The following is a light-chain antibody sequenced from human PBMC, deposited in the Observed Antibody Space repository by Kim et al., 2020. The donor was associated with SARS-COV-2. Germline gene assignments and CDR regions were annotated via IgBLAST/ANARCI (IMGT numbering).Light chain of an antibody. CDR1: QSVSSGY. J-gene: IGKJ1*01. CDR2: GTS. Sequence: PGDRATLSCRASQSVSSGYMAWYQQKPGQTPRLLIYGTSTRAAGIPGRFSVSGSGTEFTLTISRLERDDFAVYYCQQYGSTRTWTFGQGTKVDIK. V-gene: IGKV3-20*01. CDR3: QQYGSTRTWT.